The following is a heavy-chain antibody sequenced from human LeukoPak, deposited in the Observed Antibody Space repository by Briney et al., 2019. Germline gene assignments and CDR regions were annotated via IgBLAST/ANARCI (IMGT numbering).Heavy chain of an antibody. D-gene: IGHD6-6*01. V-gene: IGHV4-61*08. CDR2: IYYSGST. Sequence: SETLSLTCTVSGGSISSSDYYWSWIRQPPGKGLEWIGYIYYSGSTNYNPSLKSRVTISVDTSKNQFSLKLSSVTAADTAVYYCARAMSIAARLQTIFDYWGQGTLVTVSS. CDR1: GGSISSSDYY. J-gene: IGHJ4*02. CDR3: ARAMSIAARLQTIFDY.